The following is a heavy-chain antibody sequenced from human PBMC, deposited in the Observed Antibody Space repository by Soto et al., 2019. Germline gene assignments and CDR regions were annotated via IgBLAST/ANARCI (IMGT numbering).Heavy chain of an antibody. Sequence: QVRLVESGGGVVQPGRSLRLSCAVSGFIFSSYGMHWVRQAPGKGLEWVTVLSYDGRNKFYADSVKGRFTISRDNSKNTLYLQMNSLRTEDTAVYYCARAVVIRGRITVDYWGQGTLVTVSS. CDR3: ARAVVIRGRITVDY. CDR1: GFIFSSYG. D-gene: IGHD3-10*01. J-gene: IGHJ4*02. CDR2: LSYDGRNK. V-gene: IGHV3-30*03.